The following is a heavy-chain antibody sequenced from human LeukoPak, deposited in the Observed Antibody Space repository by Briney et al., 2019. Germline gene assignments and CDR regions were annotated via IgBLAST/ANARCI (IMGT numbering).Heavy chain of an antibody. V-gene: IGHV4-59*12. CDR3: AREGVGLAIGDY. CDR2: IYYSGST. Sequence: SETLSLTCTVSGGSISSYYWSWIRQPPGKGLEWIGYIYYSGSTNYNPSLKSRVTISVDTSKSQFSLRLSSVTAADTAVYYCAREGVGLAIGDYWGQGTLVTVSS. D-gene: IGHD3-16*01. CDR1: GGSISSYY. J-gene: IGHJ4*02.